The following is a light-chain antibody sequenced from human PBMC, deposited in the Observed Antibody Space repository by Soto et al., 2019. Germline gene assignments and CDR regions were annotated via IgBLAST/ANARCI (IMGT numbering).Light chain of an antibody. CDR2: KVS. CDR3: MQGTHWLQT. Sequence: IVITESPGSLPVTLGQPASIACRSSGSLVYDDGNTYLHWFHQRPGQSPRRLIYKVSNRGSGVSDRFSGSGSGSNFTLKISRVEAEDLAVYYCMQGTHWLQTFGQGTKVDIK. V-gene: IGKV2-30*01. J-gene: IGKJ1*01. CDR1: GSLVYDDGNTY.